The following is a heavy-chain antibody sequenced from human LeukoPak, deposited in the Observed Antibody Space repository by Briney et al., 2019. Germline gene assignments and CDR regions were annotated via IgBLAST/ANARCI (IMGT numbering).Heavy chain of an antibody. Sequence: GASVKVSCKASGYTFTGHYMHWVRQAPGQGLEWMGWINSNSGGTHCAQKCQGRVTMTRDTSNSTAYMELSRLSSDDTAVYYCARAPLGYCTTNACYAGDYWGQGTLVTVSS. J-gene: IGHJ4*02. CDR2: INSNSGGT. V-gene: IGHV1-2*02. CDR1: GYTFTGHY. D-gene: IGHD2-8*01. CDR3: ARAPLGYCTTNACYAGDY.